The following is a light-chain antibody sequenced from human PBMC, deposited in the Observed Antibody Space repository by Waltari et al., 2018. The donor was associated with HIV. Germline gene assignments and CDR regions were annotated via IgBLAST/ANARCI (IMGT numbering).Light chain of an antibody. CDR1: QSVISN. J-gene: IGKJ4*02. V-gene: IGKV3-15*01. CDR2: DAS. Sequence: EMMMTQSPATLSVSLGERATLSCRASQSVISNLVWYQQKPGQAPRLLIYDASTRATGIPARFSGSGSGTEFTLTISSLQSEDSAFYYCQQYNNWPLAFGGGTRVEIK. CDR3: QQYNNWPLA.